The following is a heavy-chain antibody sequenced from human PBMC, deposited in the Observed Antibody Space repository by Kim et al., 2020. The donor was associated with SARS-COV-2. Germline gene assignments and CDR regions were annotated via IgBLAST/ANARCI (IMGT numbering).Heavy chain of an antibody. D-gene: IGHD2-21*02. J-gene: IGHJ4*02. CDR2: IYYSGST. CDR1: GGSISSGGYY. CDR3: ARGLVVVTAFFDY. Sequence: SETLSLTCTVSGGSISSGGYYWSWIRQHPGKGLEWIGYIYYSGSTYYNPSLKSRVTISVDTSKNQFSLKLSSVTAADTAVYYCARGLVVVTAFFDYWGQGTLVTVSS. V-gene: IGHV4-31*03.